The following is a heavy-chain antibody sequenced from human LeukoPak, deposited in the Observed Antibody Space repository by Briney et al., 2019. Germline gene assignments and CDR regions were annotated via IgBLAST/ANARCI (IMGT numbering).Heavy chain of an antibody. J-gene: IGHJ5*02. CDR3: ARHPFQYPFDH. CDR1: GASVSSDY. D-gene: IGHD2/OR15-2a*01. CDR2: IYHSGHT. V-gene: IGHV4-59*08. Sequence: SETLCLTCTVSGASVSSDYWSWIRQSPGKGLEWIGYIYHSGHTMSNPSLKSRVSLSLDTSNNQFSLKLSSVTAADTAVYYCARHPFQYPFDHWGQGTVVSVSS.